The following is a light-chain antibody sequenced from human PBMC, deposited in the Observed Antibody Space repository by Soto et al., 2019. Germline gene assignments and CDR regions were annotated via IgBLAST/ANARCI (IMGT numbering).Light chain of an antibody. Sequence: EIVMTQSPATLSVSPGEGATLSCRASQSVNNKLAWYQQKPGQAPSLLIYDTSTRATGIPARFSGSGSGTEFTLTISSLQSEDFAVYYCQQYNNWPPMTFGQGTKLEIK. CDR2: DTS. CDR1: QSVNNK. CDR3: QQYNNWPPMT. J-gene: IGKJ2*01. V-gene: IGKV3-15*01.